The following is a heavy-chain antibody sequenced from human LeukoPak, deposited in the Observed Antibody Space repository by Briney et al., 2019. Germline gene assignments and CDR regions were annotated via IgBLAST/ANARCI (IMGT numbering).Heavy chain of an antibody. D-gene: IGHD1-26*01. CDR1: GFTFRSYW. CDR2: IKEDESAK. J-gene: IGHJ4*02. V-gene: IGHV3-7*01. Sequence: GGSLRLSCAASGFTFRSYWMAWVRQAPGKGLEWVANIKEDESAKHQADSVKGRFTISRDNAQNSVYLQMSSPRGEDTAVYYCARDVGGSLDYWGQGTLVTVSS. CDR3: ARDVGGSLDY.